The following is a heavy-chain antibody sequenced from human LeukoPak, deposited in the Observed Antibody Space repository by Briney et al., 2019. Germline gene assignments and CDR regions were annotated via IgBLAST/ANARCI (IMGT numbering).Heavy chain of an antibody. CDR2: INPSGGST. D-gene: IGHD2-2*01. V-gene: IGHV1-46*01. CDR1: GYTFTSYY. CDR3: ARAGGQLLKKRPKSLLYYYYYMDV. J-gene: IGHJ6*03. Sequence: ASVKVSCKASGYTFTSYYMHWVRQAPGQGLEWMGIINPSGGSTSYAQKFQGRVTMTRDTSTSTVYMELSSLRSEDTAVYYCARAGGQLLKKRPKSLLYYYYYMDVWGKGTTVTVSS.